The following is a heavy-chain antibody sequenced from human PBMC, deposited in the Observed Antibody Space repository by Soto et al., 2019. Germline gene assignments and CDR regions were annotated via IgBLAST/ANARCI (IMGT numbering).Heavy chain of an antibody. CDR3: TTAVVDTAMVLYLDY. J-gene: IGHJ4*02. CDR2: IKSKTDGGTT. V-gene: IGHV3-15*01. D-gene: IGHD5-18*01. CDR1: GFTFSNAW. Sequence: GGSLRLSCAASGFTFSNAWMSWVRQAPGKGLEWVGRIKSKTDGGTTDYAAPVKGRFTISRDDSKNTLYLQMNSLKTEDTAVYYCTTAVVDTAMVLYLDYWGQGTLVTVSS.